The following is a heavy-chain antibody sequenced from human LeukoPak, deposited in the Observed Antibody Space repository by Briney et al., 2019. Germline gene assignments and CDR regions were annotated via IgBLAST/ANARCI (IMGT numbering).Heavy chain of an antibody. Sequence: GGSLRLSCAASGFSFRTYDMSWVRQAPGKGLEWVSTISGSGDNTYYADSVKGRFTIFRDNSKNTLNLQMNSLRAEDTAVYYCARSGKVVPTARNWYFDFWGRGTLVTVSS. D-gene: IGHD2-2*01. CDR1: GFSFRTYD. CDR3: ARSGKVVPTARNWYFDF. V-gene: IGHV3-23*01. CDR2: ISGSGDNT. J-gene: IGHJ2*01.